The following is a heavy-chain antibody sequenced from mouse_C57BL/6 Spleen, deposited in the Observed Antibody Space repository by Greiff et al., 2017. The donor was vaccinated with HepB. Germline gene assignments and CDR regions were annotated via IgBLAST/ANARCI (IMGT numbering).Heavy chain of an antibody. J-gene: IGHJ3*01. Sequence: EVQLQQSGPELVKPGASVKISCKASGYTFTDYYMNWVKQSHGKSLEWIGDINPNNGGTSYNQKFKGKATLTVDKSSSTAYMELRSLTSEDSAVYYCAREAYHYWGQGTLVTVSA. V-gene: IGHV1-26*01. CDR1: GYTFTDYY. CDR3: AREAYHY. CDR2: INPNNGGT. D-gene: IGHD6-5*01.